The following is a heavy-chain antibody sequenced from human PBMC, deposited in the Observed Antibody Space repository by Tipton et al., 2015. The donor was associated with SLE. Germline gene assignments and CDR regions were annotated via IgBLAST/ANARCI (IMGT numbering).Heavy chain of an antibody. Sequence: TLSLTCAVYGGSFSAYYWSWIRQPPGKGLEWIGEINHSGSTNYNPSLKSRVTISVDTSKNQISPKLSSVTAADTAVYYCARARYYYDSSGYLDAFDIWGQGTMVTVSS. D-gene: IGHD3-22*01. CDR3: ARARYYYDSSGYLDAFDI. CDR1: GGSFSAYY. CDR2: INHSGST. J-gene: IGHJ3*02. V-gene: IGHV4-34*01.